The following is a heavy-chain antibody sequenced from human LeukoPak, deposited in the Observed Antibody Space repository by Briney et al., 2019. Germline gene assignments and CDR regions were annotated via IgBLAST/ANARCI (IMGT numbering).Heavy chain of an antibody. J-gene: IGHJ6*02. CDR2: INWNGGST. CDR1: GFTFDDYG. V-gene: IGHV3-20*04. CDR3: ARRSYDSSGYYYDYYYGMDV. D-gene: IGHD3-22*01. Sequence: GGSLSLSCEASGFTFDDYGMSWVRQAPGKGLEWVSGINWNGGSTGYADSVKGRFTISRDNAKNSLYLQMNSLRAEDTALYYCARRSYDSSGYYYDYYYGMDVWGQGTTVTVSS.